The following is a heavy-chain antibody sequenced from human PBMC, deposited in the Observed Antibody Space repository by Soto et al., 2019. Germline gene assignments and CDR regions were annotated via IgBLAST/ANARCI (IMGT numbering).Heavy chain of an antibody. D-gene: IGHD3-10*01. V-gene: IGHV1-18*01. CDR3: ASYYYGSGSYSLNYYYYGMDV. J-gene: IGHJ6*02. CDR2: ISAYNGNT. Sequence: ASVKVSCKASGYTFTSYGISWVRQAPGQGLEWMGWISAYNGNTNYAQKLQGRVTMTTDTSTSTAYMELRSLRSDDTAVYYCASYYYGSGSYSLNYYYYGMDVWGQGTTVTSP. CDR1: GYTFTSYG.